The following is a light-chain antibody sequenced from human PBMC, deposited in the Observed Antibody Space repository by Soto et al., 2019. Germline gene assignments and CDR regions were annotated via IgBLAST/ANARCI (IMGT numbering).Light chain of an antibody. CDR2: EVS. CDR1: QSINKW. J-gene: IGKJ2*01. V-gene: IGKV1-5*03. CDR3: QRYNRF. Sequence: DIQMTQSPSPLFVSVGDTVTITCRASQSINKWLAWYQQKPGKAPKLLMYEVSTLESGVPSSVRCSGSGTEFTLTITSLQPDDIATDYYQRYNRFFGQGTKLESK.